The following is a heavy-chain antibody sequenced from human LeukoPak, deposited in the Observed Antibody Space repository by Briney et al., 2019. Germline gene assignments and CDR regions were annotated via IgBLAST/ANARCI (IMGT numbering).Heavy chain of an antibody. J-gene: IGHJ6*02. D-gene: IGHD6-13*01. CDR1: GFTFSSYA. V-gene: IGHV3-23*01. CDR2: ISGSGGST. Sequence: GGSLRLSCAASGFTFSSYAMSSVRQAPGKGLEWVSAISGSGGSTYYADSVKGRFTISRDNSKNTLYLQMNSLRAEDTAGYYCAKDHGSSWYFPLYYYGMDVWGQGTTVTVSS. CDR3: AKDHGSSWYFPLYYYGMDV.